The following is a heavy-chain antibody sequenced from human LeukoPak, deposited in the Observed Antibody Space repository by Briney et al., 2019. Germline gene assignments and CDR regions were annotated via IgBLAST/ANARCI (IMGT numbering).Heavy chain of an antibody. CDR1: AGSISSYY. CDR2: IYYSGST. CDR3: ARDPTYYDFWSGYYTPYGMDV. J-gene: IGHJ6*02. Sequence: SETLSLTCTVSAGSISSYYWSWIRQPPGKGLEWIGYIYYSGSTNYNPSLKSRVTISVDTSKNQFSLKLSSVTAADTAVYYCARDPTYYDFWSGYYTPYGMDVWGQGTTVTVSS. D-gene: IGHD3-3*01. V-gene: IGHV4-59*01.